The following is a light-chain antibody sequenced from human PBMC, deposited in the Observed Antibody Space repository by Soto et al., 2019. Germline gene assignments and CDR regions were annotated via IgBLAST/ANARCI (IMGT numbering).Light chain of an antibody. J-gene: IGKJ3*01. CDR2: GAS. CDR3: QQFGSSLFT. V-gene: IGKV3-20*01. Sequence: DIVLTQSPGTLSLSPGETATLSCRASQSVSSKYLAWYQQKPGQAPRVLIYGASIRATGVPERFSGGGSGTDFTLTITSLEPEDFAVYYCQQFGSSLFTFGPGTKVDFK. CDR1: QSVSSKY.